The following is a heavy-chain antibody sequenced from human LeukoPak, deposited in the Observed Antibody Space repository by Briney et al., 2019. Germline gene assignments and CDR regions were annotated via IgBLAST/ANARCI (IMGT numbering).Heavy chain of an antibody. CDR3: ARELGVPPDCSSTSCYLDY. J-gene: IGHJ4*02. CDR1: GYTFTGYY. Sequence: ASVKVSCKASGYTFTGYYMHWVRQAPGQGLEWMGWINPNSGGTNYAQKFQGRVTMTRDTSISTAYTELSRLRSDDTAVYYCARELGVPPDCSSTSCYLDYWGQGTLVTVSS. CDR2: INPNSGGT. D-gene: IGHD2-2*01. V-gene: IGHV1-2*02.